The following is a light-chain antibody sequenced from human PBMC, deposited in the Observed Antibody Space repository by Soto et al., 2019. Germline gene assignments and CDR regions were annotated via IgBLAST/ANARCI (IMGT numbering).Light chain of an antibody. J-gene: IGLJ1*01. Sequence: HSVLTQPPSVSVAPWQRVTISCTGSSSKIGAGYDVHWYQQLPGTAPKLLIYGNSNRPSGVPDRFSGSKSGTSASLAITGLQAEDEADYYCQSYDSSLSGYVFGTGTQLTVL. CDR1: SSKIGAGYD. CDR2: GNS. CDR3: QSYDSSLSGYV. V-gene: IGLV1-40*01.